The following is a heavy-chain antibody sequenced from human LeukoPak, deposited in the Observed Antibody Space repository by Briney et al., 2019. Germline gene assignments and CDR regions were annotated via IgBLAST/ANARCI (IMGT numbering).Heavy chain of an antibody. Sequence: GGSLRLSCAASGFTFSSYAMHWVRQAPGKGLEWVAVISYDGSNKYYADSVKGRFTISRDNSKNTLYLQMNSLRAEDTAVYYCARDLGLRGVHDYWGQGTLVTVSS. CDR3: ARDLGLRGVHDY. CDR2: ISYDGSNK. V-gene: IGHV3-30-3*01. D-gene: IGHD3-10*01. J-gene: IGHJ4*02. CDR1: GFTFSSYA.